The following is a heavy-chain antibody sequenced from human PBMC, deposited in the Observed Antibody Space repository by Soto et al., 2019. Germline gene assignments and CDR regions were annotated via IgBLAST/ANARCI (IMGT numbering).Heavy chain of an antibody. CDR2: IYHSGST. Sequence: SETLSLTCAVSGGSISSSNWWSWVRQPPGKGLEWIGEIYHSGSTNYNPSLKSRVTISVDKSKNQFSLKLSSVTAADTAVYYCVSWYGYSYGYLVYWGQGTLVTVSS. V-gene: IGHV4-4*02. CDR1: GGSISSSNW. CDR3: VSWYGYSYGYLVY. D-gene: IGHD5-18*01. J-gene: IGHJ4*02.